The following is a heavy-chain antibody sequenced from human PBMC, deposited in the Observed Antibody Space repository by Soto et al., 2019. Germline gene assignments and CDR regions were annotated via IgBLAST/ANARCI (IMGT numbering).Heavy chain of an antibody. Sequence: EVQLVESGGGLVKPGGSLRLSCISSGFTFRTYTMNWVRQAPGKGLEWVSGIRGFSPYTFYAESVKGRFTISRDNAKNSLYLQMNNLRAEDTAVYYCARVGTSESFFDYWGQGTLVTVSP. D-gene: IGHD7-27*01. CDR1: GFTFRTYT. CDR2: IRGFSPYT. J-gene: IGHJ4*02. CDR3: ARVGTSESFFDY. V-gene: IGHV3-21*04.